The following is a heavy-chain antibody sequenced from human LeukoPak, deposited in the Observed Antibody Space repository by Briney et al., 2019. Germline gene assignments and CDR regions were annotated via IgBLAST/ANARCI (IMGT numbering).Heavy chain of an antibody. CDR1: GFTFSSYG. CDR2: IWYDGSNK. CDR3: ARDQGEQWLLNWFDP. D-gene: IGHD6-19*01. Sequence: PGGSLRLSCAASGFTFSSYGMHWVRQAPGKGLEWVAVIWYDGSNKYYADSVKGRFTISRDNSKNTLYLQMNSLRAEDTAVYYCARDQGEQWLLNWFDPWGQGTLVTVSS. J-gene: IGHJ5*02. V-gene: IGHV3-33*01.